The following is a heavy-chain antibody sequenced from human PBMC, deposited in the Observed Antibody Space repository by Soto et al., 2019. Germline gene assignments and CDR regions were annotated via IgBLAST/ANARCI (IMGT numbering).Heavy chain of an antibody. CDR2: THASGTT. D-gene: IGHD2-15*01. CDR3: ARDLRYCSGGICLLLGDY. V-gene: IGHV4-4*07. J-gene: IGHJ4*02. Sequence: QVQLQESGPGLVRPSETLSLTCTVSGGSISSSYWSWIRQPAGKGLEWIGRTHASGTTNFNPSLKCRVTMSVDTSKNQFSLKLSSVTAADTAVYYCARDLRYCSGGICLLLGDYWGQGTLVTVSS. CDR1: GGSISSSY.